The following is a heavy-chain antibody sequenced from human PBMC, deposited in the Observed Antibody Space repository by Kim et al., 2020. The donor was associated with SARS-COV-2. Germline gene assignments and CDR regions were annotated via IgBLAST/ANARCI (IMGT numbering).Heavy chain of an antibody. CDR2: IYYSGST. J-gene: IGHJ6*02. V-gene: IGHV4-39*07. D-gene: IGHD3-22*01. CDR3: SSSSGRYYYGMDV. CDR1: GGSISSSSYY. Sequence: SETLSLTCTVSGGSISSSSYYWGWIRQPPGKGLEWIGSIYYSGSTYYNPSLKSRVTISVDTSKNQFSLKLSSVTAADTAVYYCSSSSGRYYYGMDVWGQGTTVTVSS.